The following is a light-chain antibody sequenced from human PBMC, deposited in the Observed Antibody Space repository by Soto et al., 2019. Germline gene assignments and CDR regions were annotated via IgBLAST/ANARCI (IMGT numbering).Light chain of an antibody. CDR3: QQYGTSSWT. CDR2: DAS. J-gene: IGKJ1*01. V-gene: IGKV3-20*01. CDR1: QSVPRNN. Sequence: DIVLTQPPGTLSLSPGERASLSCRASQSVPRNNLAWLQQKPGQAPRLLIFDASSRATGIPDRFSGSGSGTDFTLTISRLEPEDFAVFYCQQYGTSSWTFGQGTKVDI.